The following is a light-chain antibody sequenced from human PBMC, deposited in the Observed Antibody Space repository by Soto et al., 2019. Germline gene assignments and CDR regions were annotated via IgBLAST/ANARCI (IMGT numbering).Light chain of an antibody. V-gene: IGKV1-17*01. CDR3: QQLNSYPLT. J-gene: IGKJ4*01. CDR1: QGIRND. CDR2: GAS. Sequence: IHITHSPSSLSSSVLYIFTITCLASQGIRNDLGWYRQKPGKVPEVLIYGASTLQNGVPSRFSGSGSGTDFTLTISSLQPEDFATYYCQQLNSYPLTFGGGTKVDIK.